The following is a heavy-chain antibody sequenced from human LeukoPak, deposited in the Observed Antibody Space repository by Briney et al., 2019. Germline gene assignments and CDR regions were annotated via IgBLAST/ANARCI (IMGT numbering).Heavy chain of an antibody. CDR1: GFTVSSNY. V-gene: IGHV3-74*01. CDR3: ARDYGDAFDV. Sequence: GGSLRLSCAASGFTVSSNYMSWVRQAPGKGLVWVSLINSDGSSTNYADSVKGRFTIYRDNAKNTLYLQMNSLRAEDTAVYYCARDYGDAFDVWGQGTMVTVSS. J-gene: IGHJ3*01. CDR2: INSDGSST. D-gene: IGHD4-17*01.